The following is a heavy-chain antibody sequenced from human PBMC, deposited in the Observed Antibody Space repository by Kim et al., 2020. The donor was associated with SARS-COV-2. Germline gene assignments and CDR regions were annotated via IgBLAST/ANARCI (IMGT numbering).Heavy chain of an antibody. J-gene: IGHJ6*03. D-gene: IGHD2-2*02. CDR1: GVTFSSYW. CDR3: AREDIVVVPAAIFRSYYYYYMDV. CDR2: INSDGSST. V-gene: IGHV3-74*01. Sequence: GGSLRLSCAASGVTFSSYWMHWVRQAPGKGLVWVSRINSDGSSTSYADSVKGRFTISRDNAKNTLYLQMNSLRAEDTAVYYCAREDIVVVPAAIFRSYYYYYMDVWGKGTTVTVSS.